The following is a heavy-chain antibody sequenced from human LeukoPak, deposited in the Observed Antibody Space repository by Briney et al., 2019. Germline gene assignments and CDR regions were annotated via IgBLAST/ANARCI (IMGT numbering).Heavy chain of an antibody. CDR3: ARGLRIAVARRYFDY. J-gene: IGHJ4*02. D-gene: IGHD6-19*01. CDR1: GGSFSGYY. CDR2: INHSERT. Sequence: PSETLSLTCAAYGGSFSGYYWSWIRQPPGKGLEWIGEINHSERTKYYQYLKSRVCISVDTPKNQFSLKLSSVTDADTAVYYCARGLRIAVARRYFDYWGQGTLVTVSS. V-gene: IGHV4-34*01.